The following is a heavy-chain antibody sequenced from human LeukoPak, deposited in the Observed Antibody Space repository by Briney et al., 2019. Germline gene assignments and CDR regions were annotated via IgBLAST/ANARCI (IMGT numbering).Heavy chain of an antibody. CDR3: TRKAPHNYDRSGFYVDY. CDR2: LRSIPYGGTT. V-gene: IGHV3-49*03. J-gene: IGHJ4*02. CDR1: GFIVGDYA. D-gene: IGHD3-22*01. Sequence: GGSLRLSCTASGFIVGDYAMTWFRQAPGKGLEWVGFLRSIPYGGTTEYAASVKGRFTISRDDSKSIVYLQMNSLKTEDTALYYCTRKAPHNYDRSGFYVDYWGQGTLVTVSS.